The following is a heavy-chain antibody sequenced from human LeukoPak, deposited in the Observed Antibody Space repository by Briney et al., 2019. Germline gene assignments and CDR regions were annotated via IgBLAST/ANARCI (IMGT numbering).Heavy chain of an antibody. Sequence: GGSLRLSCAASGFTVSRSYMSWVRQAPGRGLEWVSVIYAGGTTYYADSVKGRFTISRDDSKNTLYLQMNRLTAEDTAVYYCARDLEGYFDYWGQGTLVTVSS. D-gene: IGHD1-1*01. V-gene: IGHV3-53*01. CDR3: ARDLEGYFDY. CDR1: GFTVSRSY. CDR2: IYAGGTT. J-gene: IGHJ4*02.